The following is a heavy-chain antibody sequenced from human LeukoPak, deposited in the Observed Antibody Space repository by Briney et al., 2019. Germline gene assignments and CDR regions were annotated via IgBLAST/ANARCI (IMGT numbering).Heavy chain of an antibody. CDR3: ARGYCSGGSCHYTIYYFDY. CDR1: GYTFASYY. CDR2: INPNGGST. Sequence: GASVKVSCKASGYTFASYYMHWVRQAPGQGLEWMGIINPNGGSTSYAQKFQGKVTMTRDTSTSTVYMELSSLRSEDTAVYYCARGYCSGGSCHYTIYYFDYWGQGTLVTVSS. J-gene: IGHJ4*02. V-gene: IGHV1-46*01. D-gene: IGHD2-15*01.